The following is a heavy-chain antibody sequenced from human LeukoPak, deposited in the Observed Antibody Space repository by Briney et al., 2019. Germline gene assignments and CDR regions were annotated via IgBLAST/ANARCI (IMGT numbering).Heavy chain of an antibody. V-gene: IGHV4-34*01. D-gene: IGHD3-16*01. J-gene: IGHJ6*02. CDR3: ARAAEGGAPLYYYGMDV. CDR2: INHSGST. CDR1: GGSFSGYY. Sequence: SETLSLTCAVYGGSFSGYYWSWLRQPPGKGLEWIGEINHSGSTNYNPSLKSRVTISVDTSKNQFSLKLSSVTAADTAVYYCARAAEGGAPLYYYGMDVWGQGTTVTVSS.